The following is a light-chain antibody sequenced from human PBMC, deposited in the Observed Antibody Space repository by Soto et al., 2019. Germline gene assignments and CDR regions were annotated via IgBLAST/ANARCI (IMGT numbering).Light chain of an antibody. J-gene: IGKJ4*02. CDR1: QSVSSN. CDR2: GAS. V-gene: IGKV3-15*01. CDR3: QQYSDWPPLT. Sequence: EIVMKQSPATLSVSPGERATLSCRASQSVSSNLAWYQQKPGQAPRLLIYGASTRATGIPARFSGSGSGTEFTLTISSLQSEDFAVYYCQQYSDWPPLTFGGGTRVEIK.